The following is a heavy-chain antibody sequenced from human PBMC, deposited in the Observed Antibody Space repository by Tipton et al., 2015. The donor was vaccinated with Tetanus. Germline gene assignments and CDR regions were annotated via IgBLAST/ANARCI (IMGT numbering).Heavy chain of an antibody. V-gene: IGHV3-21*06. Sequence: GRFTISRDNAKNSLYLQMNSLRADDTALYYCAREGSSGCFDPWGRGTLVTVSS. D-gene: IGHD1-26*01. J-gene: IGHJ5*02. CDR3: AREGSSGCFDP.